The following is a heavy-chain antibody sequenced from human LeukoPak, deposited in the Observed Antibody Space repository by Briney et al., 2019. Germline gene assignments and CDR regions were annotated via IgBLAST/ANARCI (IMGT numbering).Heavy chain of an antibody. D-gene: IGHD3-10*01. V-gene: IGHV3-7*01. J-gene: IGHJ4*02. CDR2: IKQDGSEK. CDR3: ARDHHYGSGSYYSPYYFDY. Sequence: GGSLRLSCAASGFTFSSYWMSWVRQAPGKGLEWVANIKQDGSEKYYVDSVKGRFTISRDNAKNSLYLQVNSLRAEDTAVYYCARDHHYGSGSYYSPYYFDYWGQGTLVTVSS. CDR1: GFTFSSYW.